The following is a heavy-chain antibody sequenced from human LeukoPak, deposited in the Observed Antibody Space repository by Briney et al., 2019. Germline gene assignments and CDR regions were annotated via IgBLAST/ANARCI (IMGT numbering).Heavy chain of an antibody. V-gene: IGHV3-11*04. Sequence: PGGSLRLSCAASGFTFSDYYMSWIRQAPGKGLEWVSYISSSGSARYYADSVKGRFTISRDNAKNSLYLQMNSLRAEDTAVYYCAIPERRYGDAFDIWGQGTMVTVSS. D-gene: IGHD3-9*01. CDR2: ISSSGSAR. CDR3: AIPERRYGDAFDI. CDR1: GFTFSDYY. J-gene: IGHJ3*02.